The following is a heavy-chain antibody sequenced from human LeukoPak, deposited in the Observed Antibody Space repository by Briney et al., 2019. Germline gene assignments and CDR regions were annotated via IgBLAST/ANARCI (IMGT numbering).Heavy chain of an antibody. V-gene: IGHV1-69*13. Sequence: ASVKVSCKASGYTFTSYYMHWVRQAPGQGLEWMGGIIPIFGTANYAQKFQGRVTITADESTSTAHMELSSLRSEDTAVYYCARSYSSSWYADAFDIWGQGTMVTVSS. D-gene: IGHD6-13*01. CDR3: ARSYSSSWYADAFDI. J-gene: IGHJ3*02. CDR2: IIPIFGTA. CDR1: GYTFTSYY.